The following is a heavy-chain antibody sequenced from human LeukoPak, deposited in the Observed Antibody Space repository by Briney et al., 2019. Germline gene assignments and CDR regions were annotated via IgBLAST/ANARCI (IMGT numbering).Heavy chain of an antibody. Sequence: KPGGSLRLSCAASGFTFSSYSMNWVRQAPGKGLEWVSSISSSSSYIYYADSVKGRFTISRDNAKNSLYLQMNSLRAEDTAVYYCARDWEYYYYYGMDVRGQGTTVTVSS. CDR3: ARDWEYYYYYGMDV. D-gene: IGHD1-26*01. V-gene: IGHV3-21*01. CDR2: ISSSSSYI. J-gene: IGHJ6*02. CDR1: GFTFSSYS.